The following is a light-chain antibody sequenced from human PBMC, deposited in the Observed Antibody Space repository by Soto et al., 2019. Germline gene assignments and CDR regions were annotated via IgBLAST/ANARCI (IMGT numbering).Light chain of an antibody. V-gene: IGLV1-47*01. Sequence: QSVLTQPPSASGTPGQRVTISCSGSSSNIESNFVYWYQQFPGTAPRLLIYRNNQQPSGVPDRFSCSKSGIAASLAISALRSEDEADYYCTVWDDSLRGRLFGGGTQLTVL. J-gene: IGLJ2*01. CDR3: TVWDDSLRGRL. CDR1: SSNIESNF. CDR2: RNN.